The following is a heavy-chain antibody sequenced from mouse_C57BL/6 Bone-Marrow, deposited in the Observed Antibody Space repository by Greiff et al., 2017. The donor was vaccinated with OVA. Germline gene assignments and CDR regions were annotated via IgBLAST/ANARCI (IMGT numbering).Heavy chain of an antibody. J-gene: IGHJ2*01. V-gene: IGHV1-81*01. CDR3: ARPHYYGSSYFDY. Sequence: VKLQESGAELARPGASVKLSCKASGYTFTSYGISWVKQRTGQGLEWIGEIYPRSGNTYYNEKFKGKATLTADKSSSTAYMELRSLTSEDSAVYFCARPHYYGSSYFDYWGQGTTLTVSS. CDR2: IYPRSGNT. CDR1: GYTFTSYG. D-gene: IGHD1-1*01.